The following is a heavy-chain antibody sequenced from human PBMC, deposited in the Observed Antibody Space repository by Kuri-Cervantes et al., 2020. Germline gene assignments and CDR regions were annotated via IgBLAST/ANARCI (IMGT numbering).Heavy chain of an antibody. V-gene: IGHV3-48*03. CDR1: GFTFSSYE. Sequence: GGSLRLSCVASGFTFSSYEMNWVRQAPGKGLEWVSYISSSGSTIYYADSVKGRFTISRDNAKNSLYLQMNSLRAEDTAVYYCARSGYCSGGSCYVYFDYWGQGTLVTVSS. CDR3: ARSGYCSGGSCYVYFDY. D-gene: IGHD2-15*01. J-gene: IGHJ4*02. CDR2: ISSSGSTI.